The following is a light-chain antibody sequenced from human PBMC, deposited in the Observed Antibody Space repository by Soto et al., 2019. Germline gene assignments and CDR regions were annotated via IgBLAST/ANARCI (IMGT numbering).Light chain of an antibody. Sequence: SYVVTQPPSVSVAPGQTATITCGGTNIGDYTVHWYQQKPGQAPVVVVYDDSEWPSGIPERFSGSNSGNTATLSISRVEVGDEADYYCQVWDTGSDHVVFGGGTQLTVL. J-gene: IGLJ2*01. V-gene: IGLV3-21*02. CDR2: DDS. CDR1: NIGDYT. CDR3: QVWDTGSDHVV.